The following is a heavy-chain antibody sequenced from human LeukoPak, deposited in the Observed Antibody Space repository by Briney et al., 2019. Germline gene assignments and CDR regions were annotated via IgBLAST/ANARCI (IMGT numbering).Heavy chain of an antibody. D-gene: IGHD6-19*01. J-gene: IGHJ4*02. CDR1: RGSIISSSYY. V-gene: IGHV4-39*01. CDR2: IYYSGST. Sequence: SETLSLTCTFSRGSIISSSYYLGWIRQPPGKGLEWIGCIYYSGSTYYNPSLKRRVSISVCTSKNQFSLNLRSVTPSATAVFFRASRIAVATGGAFDYWGQGTLVTVSS. CDR3: ASRIAVATGGAFDY.